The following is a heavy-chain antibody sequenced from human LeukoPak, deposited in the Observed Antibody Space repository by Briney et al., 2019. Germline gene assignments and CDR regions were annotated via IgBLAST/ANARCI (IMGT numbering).Heavy chain of an antibody. Sequence: PGGSLRLSCAASGFTFSSYAMSWVRQAPGKGLEWVSAISGSGGSTYYADSVKGRFTISRDNSKNTLYLQMNSLRAEDTAVYYCATLTLIAAAGTDFDYWGQGTLVTVSS. D-gene: IGHD6-13*01. J-gene: IGHJ4*02. CDR3: ATLTLIAAAGTDFDY. V-gene: IGHV3-23*01. CDR1: GFTFSSYA. CDR2: ISGSGGST.